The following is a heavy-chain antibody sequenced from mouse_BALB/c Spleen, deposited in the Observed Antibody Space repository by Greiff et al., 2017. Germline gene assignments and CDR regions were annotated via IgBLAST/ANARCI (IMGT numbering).Heavy chain of an antibody. J-gene: IGHJ2*01. CDR2: IDPENGNT. CDR3: ATLWLRRGFDY. Sequence: EVQLQQSGAELVRPGALVKLSCKASGFNIKDYYMHWVKQRPEQGLEWIGWIDPENGNTIYDPKFQGKASITADTSSNTAYLQLSSLTSEDTAVYYCATLWLRRGFDYWGQGTTLTGSS. V-gene: IGHV14-1*02. D-gene: IGHD2-2*01. CDR1: GFNIKDYY.